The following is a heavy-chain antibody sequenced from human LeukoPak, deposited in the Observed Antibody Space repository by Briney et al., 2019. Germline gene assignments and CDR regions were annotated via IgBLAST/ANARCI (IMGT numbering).Heavy chain of an antibody. CDR1: GFTFSSYG. D-gene: IGHD3-10*01. V-gene: IGHV3-30*18. J-gene: IGHJ4*02. CDR3: AKDSRNIWFSNMGYFDY. Sequence: PGGSLRLSCAASGFTFSSYGMHWVRQAPGKGLEWVAVISYDGSNKYYADSVKGRFTISRDNSKNTLYLQMNSLRAEDTAVYYCAKDSRNIWFSNMGYFDYWGQGTLVTVSS. CDR2: ISYDGSNK.